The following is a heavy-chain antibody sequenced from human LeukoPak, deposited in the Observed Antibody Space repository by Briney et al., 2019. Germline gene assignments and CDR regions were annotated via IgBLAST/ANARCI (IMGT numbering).Heavy chain of an antibody. CDR3: AGDAGPHYYDSSGYVDY. V-gene: IGHV4-31*03. D-gene: IGHD3-22*01. CDR2: IYYSGST. Sequence: SETLSLTCTAFGDSVSSSNYYWSWIRQHPGKGLEWIGYIYYSGSTYYNPSLKSRVTISVDTSKNQFSLKLSSVTAADTAVYYCAGDAGPHYYDSSGYVDYWGQGTLVTVSS. J-gene: IGHJ4*02. CDR1: GDSVSSSNYY.